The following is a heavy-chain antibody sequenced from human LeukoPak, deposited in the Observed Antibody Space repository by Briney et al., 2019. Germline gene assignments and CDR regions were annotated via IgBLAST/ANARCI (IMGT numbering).Heavy chain of an antibody. D-gene: IGHD6-19*01. CDR1: GGSFSGYY. J-gene: IGHJ4*02. CDR3: ARHQYSSGRSSFDY. V-gene: IGHV4-34*01. CDR2: INHSGST. Sequence: SETLSLTCAVYGGSFSGYYWSWIRQPPGKGLEWIGEINHSGSTNYNPSLKSRVTMSVDTSKNQFSLKLSSVTAADTAVYYCARHQYSSGRSSFDYWGQGTLVTVSS.